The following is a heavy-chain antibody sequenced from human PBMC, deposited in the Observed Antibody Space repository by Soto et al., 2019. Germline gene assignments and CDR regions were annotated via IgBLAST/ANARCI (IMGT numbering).Heavy chain of an antibody. V-gene: IGHV3-30*03. D-gene: IGHD3-10*01. CDR2: ISYDGSDK. Sequence: QVQLVESGGGVVQPGRSLRLSCSVSGFPFTSYGMHWGRGGPDKGLEWVAIISYDGSDKYYADSVKGRFTISRDNSKNTLYLQMNSLRPEDTALYYRVGGQYYFDYRGQGTLVIVSS. CDR1: GFPFTSYG. J-gene: IGHJ4*02. CDR3: VGGQYYFDY.